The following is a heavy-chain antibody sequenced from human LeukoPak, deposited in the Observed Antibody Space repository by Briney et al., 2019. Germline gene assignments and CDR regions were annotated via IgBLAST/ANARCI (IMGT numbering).Heavy chain of an antibody. D-gene: IGHD3-22*01. V-gene: IGHV1-69*13. CDR2: IIPIFGTA. J-gene: IGHJ4*02. Sequence: GASVKVSCKASGGTFSSYAISRVRQAPGQGLEWMGGIIPIFGTANYAQKFQGRVTITADESTSTAYMELSSLRSEDTAVYYCASSTDYFDSSGYYYGYWGQGTLVTVSS. CDR1: GGTFSSYA. CDR3: ASSTDYFDSSGYYYGY.